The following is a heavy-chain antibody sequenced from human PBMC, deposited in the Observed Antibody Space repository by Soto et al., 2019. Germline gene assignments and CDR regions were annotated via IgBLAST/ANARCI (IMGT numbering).Heavy chain of an antibody. Sequence: QVQLVESGGGVVQPGRSLRLSCAASEFTFSSYAMHWVRQAPGKGLDWVALISYDGSNKHYADSVKGRFTISRDNSKNTLYLRMNSLRAEDTAVYHCAKSRGHTYGYPMDYWGQGTLVTVSS. J-gene: IGHJ4*02. CDR2: ISYDGSNK. V-gene: IGHV3-30-3*02. CDR3: AKSRGHTYGYPMDY. D-gene: IGHD5-18*01. CDR1: EFTFSSYA.